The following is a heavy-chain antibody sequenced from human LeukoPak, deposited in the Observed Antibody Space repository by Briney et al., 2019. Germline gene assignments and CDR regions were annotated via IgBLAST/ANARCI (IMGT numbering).Heavy chain of an antibody. CDR3: AIRGSPMVQNY. CDR1: GFTFSSYA. V-gene: IGHV3-23*01. Sequence: GGSLRLSCAASGFTFSSYAMSWVRQAPGKGLEWVSAISGSGGSTYYADSVKGRFTISIDNAKNSLYLQMNSLRAEDTAVYYCAIRGSPMVQNYWGQGTLVTVSS. D-gene: IGHD3-10*01. CDR2: ISGSGGST. J-gene: IGHJ4*02.